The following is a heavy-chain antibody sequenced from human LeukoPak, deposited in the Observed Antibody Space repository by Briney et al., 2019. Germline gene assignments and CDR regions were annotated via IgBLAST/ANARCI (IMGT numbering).Heavy chain of an antibody. V-gene: IGHV1-46*01. CDR2: INPSGDNT. J-gene: IGHJ4*02. CDR3: ARRAGPGGFDY. CDR1: GYTFTRYY. D-gene: IGHD6-13*01. Sequence: GASVKVFCKASGYTFTRYYMHWVRQAPGQGLEWMGIINPSGDNTSYAQKFQGRVTMTGDTSTSTVYMELSSLTSEDTAVYYCARRAGPGGFDYWGQGTLVTVSS.